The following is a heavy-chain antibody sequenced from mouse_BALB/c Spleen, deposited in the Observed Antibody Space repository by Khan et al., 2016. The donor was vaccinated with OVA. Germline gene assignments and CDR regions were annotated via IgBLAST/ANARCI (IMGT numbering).Heavy chain of an antibody. CDR3: TGWGHWFAY. Sequence: EVQLQESGTVLARPGASVKMSCKASGYSFTSYWMHWVKQRPGQGLEWIGAIYPGNSDTNYNQKFKGKAKLTAVTSASTANMELSSRTKEDSAVYYCTGWGHWFAYWGQGTLGRVSA. V-gene: IGHV1-5*01. CDR2: IYPGNSDT. J-gene: IGHJ3*01. CDR1: GYSFTSYW.